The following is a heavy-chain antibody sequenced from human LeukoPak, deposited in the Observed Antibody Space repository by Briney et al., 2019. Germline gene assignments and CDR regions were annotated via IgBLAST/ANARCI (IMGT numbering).Heavy chain of an antibody. J-gene: IGHJ6*03. CDR3: ARDSSSAIYYYYYMDV. CDR1: GFTFSSYS. CDR2: ISSSSSYI. V-gene: IGHV3-21*01. Sequence: GGSLRLSCAASGFTFSSYSMNWVRQAPGKGLEWVSSISSSSSYIYYADSVKGRFTISRDNAKNSLYLQMNSLRAEDTAVYYCARDSSSAIYYYYYMDVWGEGTTVTVSS. D-gene: IGHD6-6*01.